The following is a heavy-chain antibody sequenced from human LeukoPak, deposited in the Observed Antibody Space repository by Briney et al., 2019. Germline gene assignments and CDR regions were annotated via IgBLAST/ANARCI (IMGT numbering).Heavy chain of an antibody. CDR2: ISSSSSYI. V-gene: IGHV3-21*01. Sequence: GGSLRLSCAASGFTFSSYSMNWVRQAPGKGLEWVSSISSSSSYIYYADSVKGRFTISRDNAKNSLYLQMNSLRAEDTAVYYCARIFEATDYYMDVWGKGTTVTVSS. D-gene: IGHD3-3*01. J-gene: IGHJ6*03. CDR1: GFTFSSYS. CDR3: ARIFEATDYYMDV.